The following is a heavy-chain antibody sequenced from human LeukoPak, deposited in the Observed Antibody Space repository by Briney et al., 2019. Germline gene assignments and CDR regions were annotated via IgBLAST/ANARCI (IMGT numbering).Heavy chain of an antibody. D-gene: IGHD5-12*01. CDR1: GYTFTGYY. J-gene: IGHJ4*02. V-gene: IGHV1-2*02. Sequence: GASVKVSCKASGYTFTGYYMHWVRQAPGQGLEWMGWINPNSGGTNYAQKFQGRVTMTRDTSISTAYMELSRLRSGDTAVYYCAREQEGGYDLGNFDYWGQGTLVTVSS. CDR2: INPNSGGT. CDR3: AREQEGGYDLGNFDY.